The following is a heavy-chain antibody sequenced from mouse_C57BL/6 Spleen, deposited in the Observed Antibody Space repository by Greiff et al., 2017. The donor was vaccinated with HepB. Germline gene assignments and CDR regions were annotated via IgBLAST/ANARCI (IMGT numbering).Heavy chain of an antibody. Sequence: VQLQQPGAELVKPGASVKMSCKASGYTFTSYWITWVKQRPGQGLEWIGDIYPGSGSTNYNEKFKSKATLTVDTSSSTAYMQLSSLTSEDSAVYYCARYGYGSRYYFDYWGQGTTLTVSS. D-gene: IGHD1-1*01. V-gene: IGHV1-55*01. CDR2: IYPGSGST. J-gene: IGHJ2*01. CDR3: ARYGYGSRYYFDY. CDR1: GYTFTSYW.